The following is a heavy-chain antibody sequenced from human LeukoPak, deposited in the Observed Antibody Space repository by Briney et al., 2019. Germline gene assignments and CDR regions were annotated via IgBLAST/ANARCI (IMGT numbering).Heavy chain of an antibody. D-gene: IGHD3-22*01. CDR2: ISYDGSNK. CDR3: ANINYYDSSGTLLDY. Sequence: PGGSLRLSCAASGFTFSSYAMHWVRQAPGKGLEWVAVISYDGSNKYYADSVKGRFTISRDNSKNTLYLQMNSLRAEDTALYYCANINYYDSSGTLLDYWGQGTLVTVSS. J-gene: IGHJ4*02. V-gene: IGHV3-30-3*01. CDR1: GFTFSSYA.